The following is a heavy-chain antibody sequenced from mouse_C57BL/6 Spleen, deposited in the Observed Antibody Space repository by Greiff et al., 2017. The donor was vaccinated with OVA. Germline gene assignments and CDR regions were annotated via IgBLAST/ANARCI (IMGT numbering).Heavy chain of an antibody. CDR3: ARQAEGYGLLDY. CDR1: GYTFTSYT. Sequence: VQLQQSGAELARPGASVKMSCKASGYTFTSYTMHWVKQRPGQGLAWIGYINPSSGYTKYNQKFKDKATLTADKSSSTAYMQLSSLTSEASAVYYCARQAEGYGLLDYWGQGTTLTVSS. CDR2: INPSSGYT. V-gene: IGHV1-4*01. J-gene: IGHJ2*01. D-gene: IGHD2-2*01.